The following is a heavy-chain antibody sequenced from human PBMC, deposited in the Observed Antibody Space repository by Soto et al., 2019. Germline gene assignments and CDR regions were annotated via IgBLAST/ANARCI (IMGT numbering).Heavy chain of an antibody. CDR3: ARRFESRKNWFDP. CDR1: GGSISSGGYY. V-gene: IGHV4-31*03. Sequence: SETLSLTCTVSGGSISSGGYYWSWIRQHPGKGLEWIGYIYYSGSTYYNPSLKSRVTISVDTSKNQFSLKLSSVTAADTAVYYCARRFESRKNWFDPWGQGTLVTVSS. CDR2: IYYSGST. D-gene: IGHD3-10*01. J-gene: IGHJ5*02.